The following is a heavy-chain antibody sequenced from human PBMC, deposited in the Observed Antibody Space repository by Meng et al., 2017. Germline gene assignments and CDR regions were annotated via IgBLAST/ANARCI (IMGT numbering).Heavy chain of an antibody. Sequence: QVRLQERGPGLVRPSGTLSLTCAVSGGSISSSNWWSWVRQPPGKGLEWIGEIYHSGSTNYNPSLKSRVTISVDKSKNQFSLKLSSVTAADTAVYYCARWSIYCSGGSCYSFDYWGQGTLVTVSS. CDR1: GGSISSSNW. D-gene: IGHD2-15*01. V-gene: IGHV4-4*02. CDR2: IYHSGST. J-gene: IGHJ4*02. CDR3: ARWSIYCSGGSCYSFDY.